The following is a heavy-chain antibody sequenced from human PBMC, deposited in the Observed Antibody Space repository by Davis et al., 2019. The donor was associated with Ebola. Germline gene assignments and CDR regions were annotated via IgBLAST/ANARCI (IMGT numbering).Heavy chain of an antibody. V-gene: IGHV4-59*08. J-gene: IGHJ4*02. Sequence: SETLSLTCTVSGGSISSYYWSWIRQPPGKGLEWIGYIYYSGSTNYNPSLKSRVTISVDTSKNQFSLKLSSVTAADTAVYYCARPTEGGYNYGEFFLNYWGQGTPVTVSS. CDR3: ARPTEGGYNYGEFFLNY. CDR2: IYYSGST. D-gene: IGHD5-18*01. CDR1: GGSISSYY.